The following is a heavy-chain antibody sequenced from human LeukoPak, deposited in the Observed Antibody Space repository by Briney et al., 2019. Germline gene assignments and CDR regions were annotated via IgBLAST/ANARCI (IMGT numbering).Heavy chain of an antibody. CDR1: GFTFSSYS. CDR3: ARKAVVHYYYYMDV. CDR2: ISSSSGTI. J-gene: IGHJ6*03. D-gene: IGHD2-15*01. V-gene: IGHV3-48*01. Sequence: GGSLTLSCAASGFTFSSYSMNWVRQAPGKRLEWVSYISSSSGTIYYADSVKRRFTISRDNAKNSLYLQMNSLRAEDTAVYYCARKAVVHYYYYMDVWGKGTTVTVSS.